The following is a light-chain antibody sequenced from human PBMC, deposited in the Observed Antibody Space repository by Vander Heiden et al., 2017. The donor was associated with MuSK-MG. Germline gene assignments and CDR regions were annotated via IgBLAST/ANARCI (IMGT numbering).Light chain of an antibody. V-gene: IGKV3-15*01. J-gene: IGKJ4*01. CDR3: QQYKMWPLT. CDR1: QIIGTS. Sequence: DIVLTQSPATLSVSPGDRVTLSCGASQIIGTSLAWYQQRPGQAPRLLISGASTGATGIPARFSGSGSGTEFTLTINSLQSEDFAVYYCQQYKMWPLTFGGGTKVEIK. CDR2: GAS.